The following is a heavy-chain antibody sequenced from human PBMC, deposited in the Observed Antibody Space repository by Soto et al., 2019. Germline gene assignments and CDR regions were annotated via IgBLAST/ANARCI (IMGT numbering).Heavy chain of an antibody. D-gene: IGHD3-10*01. CDR1: GGTFSSYA. CDR2: TIPIFGTA. V-gene: IGHV1-69*13. J-gene: IGHJ5*02. CDR3: ARAPGYYYGSGSSYWFDP. Sequence: GASVKVSCKASGGTFSSYAISWVRQAPGQGLEWMGGTIPIFGTANYAQKFQGRVTITADESTSTAYMELSSLRSEDTAVYYCARAPGYYYGSGSSYWFDPWGQGTLVTVSS.